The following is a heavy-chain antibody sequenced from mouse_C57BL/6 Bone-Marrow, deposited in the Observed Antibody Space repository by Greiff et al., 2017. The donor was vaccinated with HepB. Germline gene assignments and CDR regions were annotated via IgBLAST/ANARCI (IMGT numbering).Heavy chain of an antibody. CDR3: ARSGYGDYDGGDYAMDY. CDR2: INPNYGTT. Sequence: EVKLMESGPELVKPGASVKISCKASGYSFTDYNMNWVKQSNGKSLVWIGVINPNYGTTSYNQKFKGKATLTVDQSSSTAYMQLNSLTSEDSAVYYCARSGYGDYDGGDYAMDYWGQGTSVTVSS. V-gene: IGHV1-39*01. J-gene: IGHJ4*01. CDR1: GYSFTDYN. D-gene: IGHD2-4*01.